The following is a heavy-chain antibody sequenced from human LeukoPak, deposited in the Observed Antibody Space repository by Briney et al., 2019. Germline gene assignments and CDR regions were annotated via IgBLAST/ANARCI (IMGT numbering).Heavy chain of an antibody. J-gene: IGHJ4*02. CDR2: INHSGST. CDR1: GGSFSGYY. V-gene: IGHV4-34*01. D-gene: IGHD6-19*01. CDR3: ARRRLISGGDFDY. Sequence: SETLSLTCAVYGGSFSGYYWSWIRQPPGKGLEWIGEINHSGSTNYNPSLKSRVTISVDTSKNQFSLKLSSVTAADTAVYYCARRRLISGGDFDYWGQGTLVTVSS.